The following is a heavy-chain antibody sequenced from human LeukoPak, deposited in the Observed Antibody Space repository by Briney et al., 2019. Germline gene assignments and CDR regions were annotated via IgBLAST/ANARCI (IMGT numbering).Heavy chain of an antibody. J-gene: IGHJ4*02. CDR2: IYYSGST. V-gene: IGHV4-59*08. CDR3: ARQVGAASTSYFDY. D-gene: IGHD1-26*01. Sequence: SETLSLTCTVSGGSISSYYWSWIRQPPGKGLEWIGYIYYSGSTNYNPSLKSRVTISVDTSKNQFSLKLSSVTAADTAVYYCARQVGAASTSYFDYWGQGTLVTVSS. CDR1: GGSISSYY.